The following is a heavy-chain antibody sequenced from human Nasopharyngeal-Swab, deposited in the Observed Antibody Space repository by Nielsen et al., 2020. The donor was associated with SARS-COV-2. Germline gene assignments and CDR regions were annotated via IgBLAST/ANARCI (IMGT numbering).Heavy chain of an antibody. CDR3: ASPYCSSTSCRLSYYYGMDV. J-gene: IGHJ6*02. CDR2: IIPIFGTA. Sequence: WGRQAAGQGLEWVGGIIPIFGTANYAQKFQGRGTITADKSTSTAYMELSSLRSEDTAVYYCASPYCSSTSCRLSYYYGMDVWGQGTTVTVSS. V-gene: IGHV1-69*06. D-gene: IGHD2-2*01.